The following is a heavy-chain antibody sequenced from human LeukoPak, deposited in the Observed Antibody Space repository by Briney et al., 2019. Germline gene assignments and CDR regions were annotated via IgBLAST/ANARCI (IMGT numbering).Heavy chain of an antibody. J-gene: IGHJ5*02. V-gene: IGHV1-18*01. Sequence: GASVKVSCKASGYTFTSYGISWVRQAHGQGLEWMGWISAYNGNTNYAQKLQGRVTMTTDTSTSTGYMELRSLRSDDTAVYYCARDQRPYTVTTNWFDPWGQGTLVTVSS. D-gene: IGHD4-17*01. CDR1: GYTFTSYG. CDR2: ISAYNGNT. CDR3: ARDQRPYTVTTNWFDP.